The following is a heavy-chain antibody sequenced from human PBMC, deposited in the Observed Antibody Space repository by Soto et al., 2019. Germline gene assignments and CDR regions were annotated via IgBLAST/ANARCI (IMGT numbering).Heavy chain of an antibody. CDR1: GFTFSSYE. J-gene: IGHJ4*02. Sequence: EVQLVESGGGLVQPGGSLRLSCAASGFTFSSYEMNWVRQAPGKGLEWVSYISSSGSTIYYADSVKGRFTISRDNAKNSLYLQMNSLRAEDTAVYYCARDAPTIFGVVIIRGPFDYWGQGTLVTVSS. V-gene: IGHV3-48*03. CDR3: ARDAPTIFGVVIIRGPFDY. D-gene: IGHD3-3*01. CDR2: ISSSGSTI.